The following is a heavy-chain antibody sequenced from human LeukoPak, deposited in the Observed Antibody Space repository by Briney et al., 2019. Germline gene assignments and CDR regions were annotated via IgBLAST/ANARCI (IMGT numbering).Heavy chain of an antibody. CDR3: ARGYRTGYQLLRERFDP. CDR1: GGSFSGYY. Sequence: PSETLSLTCAVYGGSFSGYYWSWIRQPPGKGLEWIGEINHSGSTNYNPSLKSRVTISVDTSKNQFSLKLSSVTAADTAVYYCARGYRTGYQLLRERFDPWAREPWSPSPQ. CDR2: INHSGST. J-gene: IGHJ5*02. D-gene: IGHD2-2*01. V-gene: IGHV4-34*01.